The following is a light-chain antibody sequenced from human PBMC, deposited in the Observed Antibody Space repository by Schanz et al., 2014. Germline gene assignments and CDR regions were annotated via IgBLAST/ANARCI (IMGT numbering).Light chain of an antibody. Sequence: QSVLTQPASASGSPGQSVTISCTGTSSDVGGHNYVSWYQQHPGKSPKLMISEVNKRPSGVPDRFSGSKSGNTASLTISGLQAEDEADYYCSSYTSSSTLVFGGGTKLTVL. J-gene: IGLJ2*01. CDR1: SSDVGGHNY. CDR3: SSYTSSSTLV. CDR2: EVN. V-gene: IGLV2-14*01.